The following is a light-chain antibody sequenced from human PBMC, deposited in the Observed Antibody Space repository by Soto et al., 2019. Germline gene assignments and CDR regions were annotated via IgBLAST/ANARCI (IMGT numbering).Light chain of an antibody. J-gene: IGKJ5*01. CDR2: GAS. Sequence: EIVLTQSPGTLSLSPGERVTLSCRASQSVRSSYLAWYQQKPGQAPRLLIYGASSRATGIPDRFSGSGSGTDFTLTISRLEPEDFAVYCCQQRSNWPPITFGQGTRLEIK. CDR3: QQRSNWPPIT. CDR1: QSVRSSY. V-gene: IGKV3D-20*02.